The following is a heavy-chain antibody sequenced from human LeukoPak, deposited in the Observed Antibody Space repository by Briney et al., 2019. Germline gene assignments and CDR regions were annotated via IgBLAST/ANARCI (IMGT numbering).Heavy chain of an antibody. CDR2: IIPIFRTA. J-gene: IGHJ6*02. V-gene: IGHV1-69*05. CDR3: VRAPADPLRPYGMNV. Sequence: ASVKVSCKASGGTFRSFAISWVRQAPGQGLEWMGGIIPIFRTANYAQKFQGRVTMTTDASTSTAYMELKTLRSDDTAVFYCVRAPADPLRPYGMNVWGQGTTVIVSS. D-gene: IGHD3-16*01. CDR1: GGTFRSFA.